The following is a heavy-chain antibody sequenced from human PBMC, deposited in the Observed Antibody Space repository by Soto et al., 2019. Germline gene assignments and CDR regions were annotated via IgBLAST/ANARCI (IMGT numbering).Heavy chain of an antibody. CDR3: ARGDDSSGFGSYYFDY. J-gene: IGHJ4*02. CDR2: IYPGDSDT. D-gene: IGHD3-22*01. V-gene: IGHV5-51*01. CDR1: GYSFTSYW. Sequence: PGESLKISCKGSGYSFTSYWIGRVRQMPGKGLEWMGIIYPGDSDTRYSPSFQGQVTISADKSISTAYLQWSSLKASDTAMYYCARGDDSSGFGSYYFDYWGQGTLVTVSS.